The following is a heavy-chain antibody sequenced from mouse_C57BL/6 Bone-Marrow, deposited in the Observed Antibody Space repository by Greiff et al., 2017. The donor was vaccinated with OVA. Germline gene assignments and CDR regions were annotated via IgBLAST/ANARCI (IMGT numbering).Heavy chain of an antibody. CDR2: ISSGGSYT. V-gene: IGHV5-6*01. CDR3: ARHVGGNYVRFAY. J-gene: IGHJ3*01. CDR1: GFTFSSYG. Sequence: EVNLVESGGDLVKPGGSLKLSCAASGFTFSSYGMSWVRQTPDKRLEWVATISSGGSYTYYPDSVKGRFTISRDNAKNTLYLQMSSLKSEDTAMYYCARHVGGNYVRFAYWGQGTLVTVSA. D-gene: IGHD2-1*01.